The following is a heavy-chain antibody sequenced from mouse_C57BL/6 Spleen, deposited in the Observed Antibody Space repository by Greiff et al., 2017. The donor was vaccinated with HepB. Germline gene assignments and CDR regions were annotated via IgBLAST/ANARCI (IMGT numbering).Heavy chain of an antibody. J-gene: IGHJ2*01. CDR2: IDPSDSDT. D-gene: IGHD1-1*01. CDR1: GYTFTSYW. Sequence: QVQLQQPGAELVMPGASVKLSCKASGYTFTSYWMHWVKQRPGQGLEWIGEIDPSDSDTNYNQKFKGKSTLTVDKSSSTAYMQLSSRTSEDSAVYYCARKGDYYGSSYRGYFDYWGQGTTLTVSS. CDR3: ARKGDYYGSSYRGYFDY. V-gene: IGHV1-69*01.